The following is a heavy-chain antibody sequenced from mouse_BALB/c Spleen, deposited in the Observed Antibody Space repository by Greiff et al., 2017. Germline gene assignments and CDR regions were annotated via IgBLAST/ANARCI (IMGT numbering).Heavy chain of an antibody. CDR2: ISSGSSTI. V-gene: IGHV5-17*02. CDR1: GFTFSSFG. CDR3: ARGDGFPAWFAY. D-gene: IGHD2-3*01. J-gene: IGHJ3*01. Sequence: EVKLVESGGGLVQPGGSRKLSCAASGFTFSSFGMHWVRQAPEKGLEWVAYISSGSSTIYYADTVKGRFTISRDNPKNTLFLQITSLRSEDTAMYYCARGDGFPAWFAYWGQGTLVTVSA.